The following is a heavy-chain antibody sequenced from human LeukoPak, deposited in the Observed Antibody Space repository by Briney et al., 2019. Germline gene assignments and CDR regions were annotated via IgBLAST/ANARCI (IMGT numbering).Heavy chain of an antibody. CDR1: GGSISSYY. J-gene: IGHJ4*02. D-gene: IGHD3-22*01. CDR3: AGGGDSGGYYYPMFDY. CDR2: IYYSGST. Sequence: SETLSLTCTVSGGSISSYYWSWIRQPPGKGLEWIGYIYYSGSTNYNPSLKSRVTISVDTSKNQFSLKLNSVTAADTAVYYCAGGGDSGGYYYPMFDYWGQGTLATVSS. V-gene: IGHV4-59*01.